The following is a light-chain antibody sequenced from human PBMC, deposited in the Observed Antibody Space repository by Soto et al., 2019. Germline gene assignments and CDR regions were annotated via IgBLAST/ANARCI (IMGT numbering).Light chain of an antibody. Sequence: EIVLTQSPATLSLSLGERATLSCRASQTINTFLVWYQQKPGQAPRLLLYDASKRATGIPDRCSGSGSGTDFTLTISSLAPEDFALYYCQQRISWPRAFGGGTKVEIK. CDR3: QQRISWPRA. CDR2: DAS. CDR1: QTINTF. V-gene: IGKV3-11*01. J-gene: IGKJ4*01.